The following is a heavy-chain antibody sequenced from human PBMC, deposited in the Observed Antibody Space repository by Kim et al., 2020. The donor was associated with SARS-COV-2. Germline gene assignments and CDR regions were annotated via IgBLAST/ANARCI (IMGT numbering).Heavy chain of an antibody. D-gene: IGHD3-3*01. V-gene: IGHV3-23*01. J-gene: IGHJ5*02. CDR3: AKDYYSSLSGAYSGFFGVPEP. CDR1: GFTFSSYA. Sequence: GGSLRLSCAASGFTFSSYAISWVRQAPGRGLEWVAVICCSGGNTYYADAVKGRFTISRDNSKSTLFLQMNSLRVEDTAIYYCAKDYYSSLSGAYSGFFGVPEPWGQGPRVTVSS. CDR2: ICCSGGNT.